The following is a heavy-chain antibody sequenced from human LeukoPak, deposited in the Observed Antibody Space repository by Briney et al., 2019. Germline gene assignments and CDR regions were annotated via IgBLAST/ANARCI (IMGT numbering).Heavy chain of an antibody. CDR3: ARSYCSSTSCSED. D-gene: IGHD2-2*01. CDR2: IYQSGRT. Sequence: SETLSLTCNVSGYSISSGYYWGWIRQPPGKGLEWIGSIYQSGRTYYNPSLKSRVTISVDTSKNQFSLKLSSVTAADTAVYYCARSYCSSTSCSEDWGQGTLVTVSS. CDR1: GYSISSGYY. V-gene: IGHV4-38-2*02. J-gene: IGHJ4*02.